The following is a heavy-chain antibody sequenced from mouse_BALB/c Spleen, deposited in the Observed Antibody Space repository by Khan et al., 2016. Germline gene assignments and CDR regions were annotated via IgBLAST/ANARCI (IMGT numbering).Heavy chain of an antibody. D-gene: IGHD2-1*01. V-gene: IGHV3-6*02. CDR2: ISYDGRN. CDR3: LPYGNYGYFDV. CDR1: GYSITSGDY. J-gene: IGHJ1*01. Sequence: EVQLQESGPGLVKPSQSLSLTCSVTGYSITSGDYWNWIRQFPGNKLEWMGYISYDGRNNYNPSLNNRISITRDTSKNQFFLKLNSVTTEDTATYYCLPYGNYGYFDVWGAVTTVTVSS.